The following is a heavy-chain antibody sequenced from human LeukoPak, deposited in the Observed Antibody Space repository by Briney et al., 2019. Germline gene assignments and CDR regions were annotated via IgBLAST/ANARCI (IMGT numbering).Heavy chain of an antibody. CDR3: ARYSSSAGDY. CDR1: GYTFTSYY. D-gene: IGHD6-13*01. V-gene: IGHV1-46*01. CDR2: INPNGGST. Sequence: GASVKVSCKASGYTFTSYYMHWVRQAPGQGLEWMGIINPNGGSTSYAQKFQGRVTMTRDTSTSTAYMELSSLRSEDTAVYYCARYSSSAGDYWGQGTLVTVSS. J-gene: IGHJ4*02.